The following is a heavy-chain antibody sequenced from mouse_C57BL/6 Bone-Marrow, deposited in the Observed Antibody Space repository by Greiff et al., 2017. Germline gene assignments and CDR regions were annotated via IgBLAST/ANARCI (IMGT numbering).Heavy chain of an antibody. V-gene: IGHV7-3*01. D-gene: IGHD2-4*01. J-gene: IGHJ2*01. CDR2: IRNKANGYTP. CDR1: GFTFTDYY. CDR3: ARSHYDYDAIDY. Sequence: DVMLVESGGGLVQPGGSLSLSCAASGFTFTDYYMSWVRQPPGKALEWLGFIRNKANGYTPEYSASVKGRLTISRANAQSTLYLQMNALRAEDSATYYCARSHYDYDAIDYWGQGTTLTVSS.